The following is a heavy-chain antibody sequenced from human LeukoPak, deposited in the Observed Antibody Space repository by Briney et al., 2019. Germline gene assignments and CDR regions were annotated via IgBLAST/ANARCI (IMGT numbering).Heavy chain of an antibody. CDR1: GYTFTSYY. D-gene: IGHD6-13*01. CDR2: INPSGGST. Sequence: AASVKVSCKASGYTFTSYYMHWVRQAPGQGLEWMGIINPSGGSTSYAQKFQGRVTMARDTSTSTVYMELSSLRSEDTAVYYCAREAAAGTSWFDPWGQGTLVTVSS. V-gene: IGHV1-46*01. CDR3: AREAAAGTSWFDP. J-gene: IGHJ5*02.